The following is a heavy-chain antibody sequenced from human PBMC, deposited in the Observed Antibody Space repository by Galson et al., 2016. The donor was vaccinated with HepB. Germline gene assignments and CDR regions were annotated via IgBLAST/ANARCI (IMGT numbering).Heavy chain of an antibody. CDR2: MNPNNGNT. CDR1: GYSFTNYD. Sequence: SVKVSCKASGYSFTNYDINWVRQTTGQGLEWMGWMNPNNGNTGYAQKFQGRVTMTGDTSTSTAYLEVSSLTFEDTATYYCAGERFTSIADACELWGQGTVITVS. J-gene: IGHJ3*01. D-gene: IGHD2-2*01. CDR3: AGERFTSIADACEL. V-gene: IGHV1-8*01.